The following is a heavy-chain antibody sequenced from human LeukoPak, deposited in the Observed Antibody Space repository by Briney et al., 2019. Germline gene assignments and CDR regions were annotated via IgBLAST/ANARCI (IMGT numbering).Heavy chain of an antibody. CDR3: ARGIVVVPRNPYYFDY. J-gene: IGHJ4*02. CDR2: INEDEREK. V-gene: IGHV3-7*01. Sequence: PGGSLRLSCAASGFSLSSYWMSWVRQAPGKGLEWVATINEDEREKYYVASVKGRFTIYRDSAKNSLYLQMNSLRAEDTAVYYCARGIVVVPRNPYYFDYWGQGTLVTVSS. CDR1: GFSLSSYW. D-gene: IGHD2-2*01.